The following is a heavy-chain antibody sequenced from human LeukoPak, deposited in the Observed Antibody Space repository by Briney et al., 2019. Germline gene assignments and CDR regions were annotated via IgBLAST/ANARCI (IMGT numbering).Heavy chain of an antibody. D-gene: IGHD6-13*01. V-gene: IGHV4-39*07. J-gene: IGHJ4*02. CDR1: GGSISGSSYY. Sequence: SETLSLTCTVSGGSISGSSYYWGWIRQPPGKGLEWIGSIYYSGSTYYNPSLKSRVTISVDTSKNQFSLKLSSVTAADTAVYYCARRVAAAGTLDYWGQGTLVTVSS. CDR2: IYYSGST. CDR3: ARRVAAAGTLDY.